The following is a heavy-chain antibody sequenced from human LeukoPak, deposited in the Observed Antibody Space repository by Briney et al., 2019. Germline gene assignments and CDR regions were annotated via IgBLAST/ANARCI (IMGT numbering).Heavy chain of an antibody. CDR1: GINFSDSE. J-gene: IGHJ4*02. CDR2: ISSSGTTI. CDR3: ARGVPTGYYTSCYDY. D-gene: IGHD3/OR15-3a*01. V-gene: IGHV3-48*03. Sequence: GGSLRLSCAASGINFSDSEMNWVRQAPGKGLEWVSYISSSGTTIYYADSVKGRFTISRDNAKNSLYLQMNSLRAEDTAVYYCARGVPTGYYTSCYDYWGQGTLVTVSS.